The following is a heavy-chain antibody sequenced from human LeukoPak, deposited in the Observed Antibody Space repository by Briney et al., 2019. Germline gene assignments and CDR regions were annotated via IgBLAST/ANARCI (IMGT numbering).Heavy chain of an antibody. CDR2: INTNTGNP. J-gene: IGHJ4*02. D-gene: IGHD2-2*01. V-gene: IGHV7-4-1*02. Sequence: ASVKVSCKASGYTFTSYAMNWVRQAPGQGLEWMGWINTNTGNPTYAQGFTGRFVFSSDTSVSTAYLQISSLKAEDTAVYYCARDIVVVPAPLGYFDYWGQGTLVTVSS. CDR1: GYTFTSYA. CDR3: ARDIVVVPAPLGYFDY.